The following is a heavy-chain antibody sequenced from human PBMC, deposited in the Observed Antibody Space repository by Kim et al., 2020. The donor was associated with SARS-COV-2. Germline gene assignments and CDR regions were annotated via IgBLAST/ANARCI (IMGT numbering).Heavy chain of an antibody. V-gene: IGHV3-23*01. Sequence: GGSLRLSCAASGFTFSNYDMTWVRQAPGKGLEWVSSISSSGSSTFYADSVKGRFTISRDNSKNTLYLQMNSLRAEDTAVYYCAKQSAVKILNAAFDIWGQGTMVTVSS. CDR3: AKQSAVKILNAAFDI. J-gene: IGHJ3*02. D-gene: IGHD2-15*01. CDR1: GFTFSNYD. CDR2: ISSSGSST.